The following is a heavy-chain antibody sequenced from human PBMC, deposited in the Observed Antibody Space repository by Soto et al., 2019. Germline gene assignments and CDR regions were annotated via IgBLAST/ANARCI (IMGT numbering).Heavy chain of an antibody. CDR2: IWYDGSNK. D-gene: IGHD2-15*01. CDR1: GITFNSYG. Sequence: QVQLVESGGGVVQPGRCLRISCAASGITFNSYGMHWVRQAPGKGLEWVAVIWYDGSNKYYADSVKGRFTISRDNSKNTLYLQMNSLRAEDTAVYYCAREGRDGHTDYWGQGTLVTVSS. J-gene: IGHJ4*02. V-gene: IGHV3-33*01. CDR3: AREGRDGHTDY.